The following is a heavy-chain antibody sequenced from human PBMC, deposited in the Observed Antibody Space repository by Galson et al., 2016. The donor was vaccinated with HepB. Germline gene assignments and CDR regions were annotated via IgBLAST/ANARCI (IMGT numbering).Heavy chain of an antibody. V-gene: IGHV7-4-1*02. CDR1: GYTFTSYA. CDR3: ARPIHLGGYYYYGLDV. J-gene: IGHJ6*02. Sequence: SVKVSCKASGYTFTSYAMNWVRQAPGQGLEWMGWINTNTGNPTYAQGFTGRFVVSLDTSVSTAYLQISSLKAEDTAVYYCARPIHLGGYYYYGLDVWGQGTTVTVSS. CDR2: INTNTGNP. D-gene: IGHD3-16*01.